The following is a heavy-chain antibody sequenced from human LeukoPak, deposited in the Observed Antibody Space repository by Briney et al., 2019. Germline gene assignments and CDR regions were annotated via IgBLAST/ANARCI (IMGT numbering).Heavy chain of an antibody. J-gene: IGHJ6*03. Sequence: SETLSLTCAVYGGSFSGYYWSWIHQPPGKGLEWIGEINHSGSTNFNPSLKSRVTISVDTSKNQFSLKLSSVTAADTAVYYCARGLIAARLYYYYYMDVWGKGTTVTVSS. V-gene: IGHV4-34*01. D-gene: IGHD6-6*01. CDR1: GGSFSGYY. CDR3: ARGLIAARLYYYYYMDV. CDR2: INHSGST.